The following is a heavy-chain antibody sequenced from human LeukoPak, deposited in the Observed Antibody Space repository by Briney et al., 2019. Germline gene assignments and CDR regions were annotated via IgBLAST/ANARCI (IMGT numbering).Heavy chain of an antibody. CDR1: GFTFGDYA. CDR3: SRVLAETLAFDY. D-gene: IGHD3-3*02. CDR2: IRSKAYGATT. V-gene: IGHV3-49*04. J-gene: IGHJ4*02. Sequence: PGRSLRLSCITSGFTFGDYAMSWVRQAPGKGLEWVGFIRSKAYGATTEYAASVKGRFTISRDDSKSIAYLQMNSLKTEDTAVYYCSRVLAETLAFDYWGQGTLITVSS.